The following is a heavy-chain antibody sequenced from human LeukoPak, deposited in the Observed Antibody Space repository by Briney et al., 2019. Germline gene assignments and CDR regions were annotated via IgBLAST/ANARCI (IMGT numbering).Heavy chain of an antibody. D-gene: IGHD3-22*01. J-gene: IGHJ4*02. CDR3: ARVTSDTSGYYIDY. CDR1: GFTVSSNY. Sequence: GGSQRLSCAASGFTVSSNYMSWVRQAPGKGLEWVSVIYTGASTYYADSVKGRFTISRHNFQNTLYLQMNSLRAEDTAVYYCARVTSDTSGYYIDYWGQGTLVTVSS. CDR2: IYTGAST. V-gene: IGHV3-53*04.